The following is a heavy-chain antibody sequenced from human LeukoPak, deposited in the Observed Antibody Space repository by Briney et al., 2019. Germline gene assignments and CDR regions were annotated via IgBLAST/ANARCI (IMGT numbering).Heavy chain of an antibody. D-gene: IGHD3-10*01. J-gene: IGHJ4*02. CDR1: GYTLTELS. V-gene: IGHV1-24*01. CDR3: ATGLLWFGELLSQWYYFDY. Sequence: GASVKVSCKVSGYTLTELSMHWVRQAPGKGLEWMGGFDPEDGETIYAQKFQGRVTMTEDTSTDTAYMELSSLRSEDTAVYYCATGLLWFGELLSQWYYFDYWGQGTLATVSS. CDR2: FDPEDGET.